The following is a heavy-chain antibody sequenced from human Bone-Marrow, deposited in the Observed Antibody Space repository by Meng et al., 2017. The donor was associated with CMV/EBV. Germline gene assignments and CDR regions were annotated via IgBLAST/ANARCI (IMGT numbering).Heavy chain of an antibody. J-gene: IGHJ6*02. Sequence: GGSLRLSCAGSGFTFSRYAMHWVRQAPGKGLEWVAVIVYDGSNKYYADSVKGRFAISRDNSKNALYLQMNSLRAEDTAVYYCARPYRFSNHYYYYGMDLWGQGTTVTVSS. D-gene: IGHD4-11*01. CDR2: IVYDGSNK. CDR3: ARPYRFSNHYYYYGMDL. CDR1: GFTFSRYA. V-gene: IGHV3-30*09.